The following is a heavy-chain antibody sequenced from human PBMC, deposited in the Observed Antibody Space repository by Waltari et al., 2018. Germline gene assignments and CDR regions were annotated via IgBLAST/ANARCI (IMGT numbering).Heavy chain of an antibody. V-gene: IGHV4-39*07. D-gene: IGHD3-22*01. J-gene: IGHJ4*02. CDR2: IYYSGST. Sequence: QLQLQESGPGLVKPSETLSLTCTVSGGSISSSSSYWGWIRQPPGKGLEWIGSIYYSGSTYYNPSLKSRVTISVDTSKNQFSLKLSSVTAADTAVYYCARTNYYDSSGYDYWGQGTLVTVSS. CDR1: GGSISSSSSY. CDR3: ARTNYYDSSGYDY.